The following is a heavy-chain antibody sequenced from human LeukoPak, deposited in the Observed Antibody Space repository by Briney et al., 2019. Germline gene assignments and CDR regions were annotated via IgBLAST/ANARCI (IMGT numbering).Heavy chain of an antibody. Sequence: PGGSLRLSCAASGFTFSSYGMHWVRQAPGKGLEWVAVISYDGSNKYYADSVQGRFTISRDDSKNSLYLHMNSLRAEDTAVYYCARVSIFGVVIANDYWGQGTVVTVSS. CDR2: ISYDGSNK. CDR1: GFTFSSYG. J-gene: IGHJ4*02. V-gene: IGHV3-33*08. D-gene: IGHD3-16*02. CDR3: ARVSIFGVVIANDY.